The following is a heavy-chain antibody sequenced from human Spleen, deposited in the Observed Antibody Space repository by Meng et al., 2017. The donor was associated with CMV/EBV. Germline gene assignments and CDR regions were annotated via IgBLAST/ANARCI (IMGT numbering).Heavy chain of an antibody. Sequence: GESLKISCAASGFTFSSYAMHWVRQAPGKGLEWVSTIYGGDVTNYADSVKGRFTISRDISKNTLYLQMNSLRPEDTAVFYCARTRGASGGPQDGMDVWGQGTTVTVSS. CDR2: IYGGDVT. CDR3: ARTRGASGGPQDGMDV. V-gene: IGHV3-66*02. CDR1: GFTFSSYA. J-gene: IGHJ6*02. D-gene: IGHD3-10*01.